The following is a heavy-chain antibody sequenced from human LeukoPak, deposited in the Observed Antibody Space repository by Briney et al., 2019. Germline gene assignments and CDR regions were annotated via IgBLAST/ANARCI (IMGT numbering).Heavy chain of an antibody. J-gene: IGHJ4*02. D-gene: IGHD3-22*01. CDR1: GGSISSSSYY. CDR2: IYYSGST. CDR3: ARNYDSSGYLNY. V-gene: IGHV4-39*07. Sequence: KASETLSLTCTVSGGSISSSSYYWGWIRQPPGKGLEWIGSIYYSGSTYYNPSLKSRVTISVDTSKNQFSLKLSSVTAADTAVYYCARNYDSSGYLNYWGQGTLVTVSS.